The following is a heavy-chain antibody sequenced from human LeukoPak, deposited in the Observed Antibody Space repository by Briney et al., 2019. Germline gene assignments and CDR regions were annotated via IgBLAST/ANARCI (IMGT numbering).Heavy chain of an antibody. D-gene: IGHD5-18*01. CDR3: ARDTAMVTYWFDP. Sequence: ASVKVSCKATGYTFTGYYMHWVRQAPGQGLEWMGWINPNSGGTNYAQKFQGRVTMTRDTSISTAYMELSRLRSDDTAVYYCARDTAMVTYWFDPWGQGTLVTVSS. V-gene: IGHV1-2*02. CDR2: INPNSGGT. CDR1: GYTFTGYY. J-gene: IGHJ5*02.